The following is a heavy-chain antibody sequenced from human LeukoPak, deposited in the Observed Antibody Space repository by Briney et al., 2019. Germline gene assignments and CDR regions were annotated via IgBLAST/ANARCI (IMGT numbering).Heavy chain of an antibody. J-gene: IGHJ4*02. Sequence: GGSLRLSCAASGFTFSNAWMSWVRQAPGKGLEWVGRIKSKTDGGTTDYAAPVKGRFTISRGDSKNTLYLQMNSLKTEDTAVYYCTTGYSYGYVGYWGQGTLVTVSS. CDR1: GFTFSNAW. V-gene: IGHV3-15*01. CDR3: TTGYSYGYVGY. CDR2: IKSKTDGGTT. D-gene: IGHD5-18*01.